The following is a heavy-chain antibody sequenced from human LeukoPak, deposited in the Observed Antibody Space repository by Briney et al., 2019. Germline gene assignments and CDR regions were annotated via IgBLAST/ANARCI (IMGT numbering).Heavy chain of an antibody. Sequence: GGSLRLSCAASGFTVSSNHMSWVRQAPGKGLEWVSSISGSGETTYYADSVKGRFTISRDNSKNTLYLQMNSLRAEDTAVYYCAKAKTQAMLLPGNYWGQGTLVTVSS. CDR1: GFTVSSNH. D-gene: IGHD1-14*01. CDR2: ISGSGETT. CDR3: AKAKTQAMLLPGNY. J-gene: IGHJ4*02. V-gene: IGHV3-23*01.